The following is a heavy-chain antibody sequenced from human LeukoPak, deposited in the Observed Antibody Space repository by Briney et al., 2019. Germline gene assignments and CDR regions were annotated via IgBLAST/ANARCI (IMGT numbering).Heavy chain of an antibody. CDR3: ARDCGSTSCYDTPDFAD. Sequence: GGSLRLSCAASGYTFTSYSMNWVRQAPGKGLEWVSYISDYSNTIYYADSVKGRFTISRDNANNSLYLQMNSLRAEDTAVYYCARDCGSTSCYDTPDFADWGQGTLVTVSS. CDR2: ISDYSNTI. J-gene: IGHJ4*02. D-gene: IGHD2-2*01. V-gene: IGHV3-48*01. CDR1: GYTFTSYS.